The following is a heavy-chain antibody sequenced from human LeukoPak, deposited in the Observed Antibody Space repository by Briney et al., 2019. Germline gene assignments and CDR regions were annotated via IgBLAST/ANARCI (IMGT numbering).Heavy chain of an antibody. V-gene: IGHV3-74*01. D-gene: IGHD6-19*01. J-gene: IGHJ4*02. Sequence: PGGSLRLSCATSGFTSSDYWMHWVRQAPGKGLVWVSRVNSDGTSTLYADSVKGRFTISRDNAKNTLYLQLNGLRAEDTAVYYCARGTTSGWPDYFDYWGQGTLVTVSS. CDR3: ARGTTSGWPDYFDY. CDR1: GFTSSDYW. CDR2: VNSDGTST.